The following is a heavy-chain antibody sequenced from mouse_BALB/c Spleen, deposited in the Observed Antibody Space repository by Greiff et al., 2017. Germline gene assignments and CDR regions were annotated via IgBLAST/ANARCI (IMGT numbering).Heavy chain of an antibody. J-gene: IGHJ4*01. CDR2: ISDGGSYT. Sequence: EVHLVESGGGLVKPGGSLKLSCAASGFTFSDYYMYWVRQTPEKRLEWVATISDGGSYTYYPDSVKGRFTISRDNAKNNLYLQMSSLKSEDTAMYYCARAYGNYDYYAMDYWGQGTSVTVSS. CDR3: ARAYGNYDYYAMDY. D-gene: IGHD2-1*01. V-gene: IGHV5-4*02. CDR1: GFTFSDYY.